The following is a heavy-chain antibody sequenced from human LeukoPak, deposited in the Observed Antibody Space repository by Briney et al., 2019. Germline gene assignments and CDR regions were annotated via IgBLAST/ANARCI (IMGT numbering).Heavy chain of an antibody. D-gene: IGHD5-12*01. J-gene: IGHJ2*01. CDR3: AKVAHIVGWDLPSGWYFDL. CDR2: ISSSGGST. V-gene: IGHV3-23*01. Sequence: GGSLRLSCAASGFTFSRYTMNWVRQAPGKGLEWVSAISSSGGSTYYADSVKGRFTISRDNSKNTLYLQMNSLRAEDTAVYYCAKVAHIVGWDLPSGWYFDLWGRGNLVTVSS. CDR1: GFTFSRYT.